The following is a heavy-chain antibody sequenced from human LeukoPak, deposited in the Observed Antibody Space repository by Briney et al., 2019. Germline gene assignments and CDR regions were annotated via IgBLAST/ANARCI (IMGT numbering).Heavy chain of an antibody. J-gene: IGHJ4*02. CDR2: MNPNSGNT. V-gene: IGHV1-8*01. CDR1: GYTFTTYD. Sequence: AASVKVSCKASGYTFTTYDINWVRQATGQGLEWMGWMNPNSGNTGYAQKFQGRVTMTRNTSISTAYMELSSLRSEDTAVYYCARGSSGWYLADYWGQGTLVTVSS. D-gene: IGHD6-19*01. CDR3: ARGSSGWYLADY.